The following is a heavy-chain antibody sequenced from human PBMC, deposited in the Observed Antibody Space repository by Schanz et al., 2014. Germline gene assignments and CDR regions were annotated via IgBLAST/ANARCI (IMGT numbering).Heavy chain of an antibody. D-gene: IGHD6-19*01. CDR1: GFTFSDAW. J-gene: IGHJ4*02. CDR2: IKSKTDGGTT. CDR3: TTYCDGGCAIDN. Sequence: EVQLVESGGGLVKPGGSLRLSCAASGFTFSDAWMTWVRQAPGKGLEWVGRIKSKTDGGTTDYAAPVKGRFTISRDDSKNTVFRQMNSLKTEDTAVYYWTTYCDGGCAIDNGGQGALVTVSS. V-gene: IGHV3-15*01.